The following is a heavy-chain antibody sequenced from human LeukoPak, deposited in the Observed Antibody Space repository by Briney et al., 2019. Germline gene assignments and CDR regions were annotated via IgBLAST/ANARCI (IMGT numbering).Heavy chain of an antibody. Sequence: SQILSLTCTVSGGSISSGDYYWSWIRQPPGKGLEWIGYIYYSGSTYYNPSLKSRVTISVDTSKNQFSLKLSSVTAADTAVYYCARLSYSSSSCWFDPWGQGTLVTVSS. CDR1: GGSISSGDYY. V-gene: IGHV4-30-4*08. D-gene: IGHD6-6*01. J-gene: IGHJ5*02. CDR3: ARLSYSSSSCWFDP. CDR2: IYYSGST.